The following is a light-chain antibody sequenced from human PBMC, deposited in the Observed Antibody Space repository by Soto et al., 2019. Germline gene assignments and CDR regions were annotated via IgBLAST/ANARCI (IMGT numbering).Light chain of an antibody. CDR3: CSYAGSGTFV. Sequence: QSALTQPASVSGSPGQSITISCTGTSSDVGTYSLVSWYQHHPGKAPQLMIYEGTKRPSGVSNRFSGSKSGNTASLTISGLQAEDEADYYCCSYAGSGTFVFGTGTKVTVL. V-gene: IGLV2-23*01. CDR2: EGT. J-gene: IGLJ1*01. CDR1: SSDVGTYSL.